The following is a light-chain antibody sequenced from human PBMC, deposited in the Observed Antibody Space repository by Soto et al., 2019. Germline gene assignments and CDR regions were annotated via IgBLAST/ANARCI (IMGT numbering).Light chain of an antibody. J-gene: IGKJ5*01. V-gene: IGKV3-20*01. CDR2: GAS. Sequence: IVLPQSPGALSLSPGERATLSCMASQSVSSSYLAWYQQKPGQAPRLLIYGASSRATGIPDRFSGSGSGTDFTLTISRLEPEDFAIYYCQQYGTTPYTFGQGTRLEIK. CDR3: QQYGTTPYT. CDR1: QSVSSSY.